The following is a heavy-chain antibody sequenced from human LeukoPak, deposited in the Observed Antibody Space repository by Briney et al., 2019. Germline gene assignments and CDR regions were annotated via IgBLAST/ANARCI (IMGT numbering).Heavy chain of an antibody. J-gene: IGHJ4*02. CDR2: IKSKTDGGTT. CDR3: TTVDSTYYYDSTGYYSDYFHY. CDR1: GFTFSNAW. Sequence: GGSLRLSCAASGFTFSNAWMSWVRQAPGKGLEWVGRIKSKTDGGTTDYAAPVKGRFTISRDDSKNTLYLQMNSLKTEETAVYYCTTVDSTYYYDSTGYYSDYFHYWGQGTLVTVSS. D-gene: IGHD3-22*01. V-gene: IGHV3-15*01.